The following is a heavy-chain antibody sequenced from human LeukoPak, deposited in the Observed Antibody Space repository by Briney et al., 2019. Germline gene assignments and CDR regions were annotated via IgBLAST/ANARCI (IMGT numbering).Heavy chain of an antibody. CDR1: GYSISSGYY. V-gene: IGHV4-38-2*01. D-gene: IGHD3-10*01. Sequence: SETLSLTCAVSGYSISSGYYWGWIRQPPGKGLEWIGSIYHSGSTYYNPSLKSRVTISVDTSKNQLSLKLSSVTAADTAVYYCARVEVRGVIPYWGQGTLVTVSS. J-gene: IGHJ4*02. CDR2: IYHSGST. CDR3: ARVEVRGVIPY.